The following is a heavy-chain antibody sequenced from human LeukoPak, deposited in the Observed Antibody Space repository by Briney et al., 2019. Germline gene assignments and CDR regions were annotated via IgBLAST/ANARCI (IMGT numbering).Heavy chain of an antibody. CDR2: IYYSGSP. CDR3: ARHLSYSSSWHYDAFDI. Sequence: SETLSLTCTVFGGSISSRSYYWGWIRQPPGKGLEWIGSIYYSGSPYYNPSLKSRVTISVDTSKNQFSLKLSSVTAADTAVYYCARHLSYSSSWHYDAFDIWGQGTMVTVSS. J-gene: IGHJ3*02. D-gene: IGHD6-13*01. V-gene: IGHV4-39*01. CDR1: GGSISSRSYY.